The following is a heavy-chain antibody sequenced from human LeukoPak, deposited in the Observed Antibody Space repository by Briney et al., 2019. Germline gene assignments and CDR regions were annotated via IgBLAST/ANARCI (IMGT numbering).Heavy chain of an antibody. J-gene: IGHJ4*02. D-gene: IGHD5-24*01. V-gene: IGHV4-39*07. CDR2: IYYSGST. CDR1: GGSISSSSYY. CDR3: ARDGGGDSEEMATIWGH. Sequence: SETLSLTCTVSGGSISSSSYYWGWIRQPPGKGLEWIGSIYYSGSTYYKPSLKSRVTISVDTSKNQFSLKLSSVTAADTAVYYCARDGGGDSEEMATIWGHWGQGTLVTVSS.